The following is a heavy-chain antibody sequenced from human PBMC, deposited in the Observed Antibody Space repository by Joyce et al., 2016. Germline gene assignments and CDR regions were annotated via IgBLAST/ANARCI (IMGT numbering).Heavy chain of an antibody. Sequence: QVLLVQSGAAVKRPGSSLRVSCKSSGGDFSNYTVNWVRQAPGQRLEWMGGIIPFFGAAKDAEDFQGRGTLTADQSTRTAYLELSSLTSADTAVYYCARGGTSSDHYFFYTLDVWGPGTTVIVAS. D-gene: IGHD1-14*01. CDR3: ARGGTSSDHYFFYTLDV. CDR2: IIPFFGAA. J-gene: IGHJ6*02. CDR1: GGDFSNYT. V-gene: IGHV1-69*12.